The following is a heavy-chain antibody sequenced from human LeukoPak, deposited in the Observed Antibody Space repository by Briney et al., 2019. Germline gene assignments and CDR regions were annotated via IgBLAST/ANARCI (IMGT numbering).Heavy chain of an antibody. J-gene: IGHJ6*03. Sequence: GASVKVSCKASGYTFTSYGISWVRQAPGQGLEWMGWISAYNGNTNYAQKLQGRVTMTTDTSTSTAYMELRSLRSDDAAVYYCARGRDFWSGYQDYYYMDVWGKGTTVTVSS. CDR3: ARGRDFWSGYQDYYYMDV. V-gene: IGHV1-18*01. CDR2: ISAYNGNT. D-gene: IGHD3-3*01. CDR1: GYTFTSYG.